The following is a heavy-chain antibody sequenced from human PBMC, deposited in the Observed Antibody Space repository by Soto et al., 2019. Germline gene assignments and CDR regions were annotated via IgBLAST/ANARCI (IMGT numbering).Heavy chain of an antibody. CDR3: ARGILRPNHYMDV. CDR1: GDSISRGGYF. D-gene: IGHD1-26*01. Sequence: QVQLQESGPGLVKPSQTLSLTCIVSGDSISRGGYFWTWIRQHPGKGLEWIGYIYDSGRAFYNPSLKIRVTMSVETSKNQFSLNLRSVTAADTAVFYCARGILRPNHYMDVWGKGTAVAVSS. J-gene: IGHJ6*03. CDR2: IYDSGRA. V-gene: IGHV4-31*03.